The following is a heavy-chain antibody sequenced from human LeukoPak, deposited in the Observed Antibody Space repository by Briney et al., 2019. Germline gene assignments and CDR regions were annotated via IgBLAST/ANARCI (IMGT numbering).Heavy chain of an antibody. CDR3: ARDFYDSSGYYYDDFDY. V-gene: IGHV3-30-3*01. D-gene: IGHD3-22*01. CDR1: GFTFSSYA. Sequence: GGSLRLSCAASGFTFSSYAMHWVRQAPGKGLEWVAVISYDGSNKYYADSVKGRFTISRDNSKNTLYLQMNSLRAEDTAVYYCARDFYDSSGYYYDDFDYWGQGILVTVSS. J-gene: IGHJ4*02. CDR2: ISYDGSNK.